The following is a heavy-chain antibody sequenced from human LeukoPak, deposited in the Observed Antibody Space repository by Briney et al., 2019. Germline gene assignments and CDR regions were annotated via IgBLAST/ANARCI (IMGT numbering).Heavy chain of an antibody. CDR3: ARGVGLDWFDP. V-gene: IGHV3-30*04. Sequence: PGGSLRLSCAASGFAFSSYAMHWVRQAPGKGLEWVAVISYDGSNKYYADSVKGRFTISRDNSKNTLYLQMNCLRAEDTAVYYCARGVGLDWFDPWGQGTLVTVSS. CDR1: GFAFSSYA. D-gene: IGHD1-26*01. J-gene: IGHJ5*02. CDR2: ISYDGSNK.